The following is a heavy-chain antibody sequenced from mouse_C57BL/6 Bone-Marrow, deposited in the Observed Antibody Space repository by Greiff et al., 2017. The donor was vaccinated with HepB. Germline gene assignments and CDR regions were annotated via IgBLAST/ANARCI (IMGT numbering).Heavy chain of an antibody. J-gene: IGHJ2*01. CDR3: AMLRSYYFDY. CDR2: INPNSGST. CDR1: GYTFTSYW. D-gene: IGHD1-1*01. V-gene: IGHV1-64*01. Sequence: QVQLQQPGAELVKPGASVQLSCKASGYTFTSYWMHWVKQRPGKGLEWIGMINPNSGSTNYNEKFKSKATMTVDKSSSTAYMQLSSLTSEDSAVYYCAMLRSYYFDYWCQGTTLTVSS.